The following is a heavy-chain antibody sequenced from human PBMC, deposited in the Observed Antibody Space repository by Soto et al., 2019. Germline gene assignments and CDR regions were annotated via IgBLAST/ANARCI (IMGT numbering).Heavy chain of an antibody. CDR3: AKVWDFSSGWIDC. CDR1: GGSISSTKW. V-gene: IGHV4-4*02. Sequence: QVQLQESGPGLVKPSGTLSLTCAVSGGSISSTKWWSWVRQPPGKGLEWIGEIYHSGSTNYNPSLTSRVSISVDESKNQFSLKLSSVTAADTAVYYCAKVWDFSSGWIDCWGQGTLVTVSS. J-gene: IGHJ4*02. D-gene: IGHD6-19*01. CDR2: IYHSGST.